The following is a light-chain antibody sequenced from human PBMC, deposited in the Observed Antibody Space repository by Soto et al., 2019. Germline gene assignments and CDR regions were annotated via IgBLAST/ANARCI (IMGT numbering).Light chain of an antibody. CDR2: GAS. Sequence: EIVLTQSPGTLSLSPGERATLSCRASQRVSNNYLAWYQQKPGQAPRLLIYGASNRATGIPDRFSGSGSGTDFTLTISRLEPEDFAVYYCQQRSNWPLINCGEGTRLEIK. CDR1: QRVSNNY. CDR3: QQRSNWPLIN. J-gene: IGKJ5*01. V-gene: IGKV3D-20*02.